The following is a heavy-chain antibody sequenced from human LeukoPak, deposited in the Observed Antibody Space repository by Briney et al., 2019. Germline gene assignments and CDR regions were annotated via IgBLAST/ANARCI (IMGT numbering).Heavy chain of an antibody. CDR1: GGSFSGYY. CDR3: ARRISGWLDY. Sequence: SETLSLTCGVYGGSFSGYYWSWIRQPPGKGLEWIGEINQSGGTNYNPSLKSRVTISVDRSKNHFSLRLSSVTAADTAVYYCARRISGWLDYWGQGILVTVSS. CDR2: INQSGGT. J-gene: IGHJ4*02. D-gene: IGHD6-19*01. V-gene: IGHV4-34*01.